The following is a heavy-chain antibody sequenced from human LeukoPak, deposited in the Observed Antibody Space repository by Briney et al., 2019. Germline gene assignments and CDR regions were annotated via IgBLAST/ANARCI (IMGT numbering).Heavy chain of an antibody. Sequence: GASVKVSCKASGGTFSMYAISWVRQAPGQVLEWMGRIIPILSMANYAQKFQGRVTITADKSTSTAYMELSSLRSEDTAVYYCAREEYTYGDAFDIWGQGTMVTVAS. V-gene: IGHV1-69*04. D-gene: IGHD1-1*01. CDR2: IIPILSMA. CDR3: AREEYTYGDAFDI. CDR1: GGTFSMYA. J-gene: IGHJ3*02.